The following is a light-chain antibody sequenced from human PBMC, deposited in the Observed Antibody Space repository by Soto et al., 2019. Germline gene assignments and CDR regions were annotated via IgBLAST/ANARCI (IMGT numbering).Light chain of an antibody. Sequence: QSVLTQPAFVSGSPGQSITISCTGTNSDVGGYNFVSWYQQHPGKVPKLMIYDVTSRPSGVSNRFSGSKSGNTASLTISGLQAEDEADYYCSSYTSSSTLVFGTGTQLTVL. CDR3: SSYTSSSTLV. CDR1: NSDVGGYNF. V-gene: IGLV2-14*01. CDR2: DVT. J-gene: IGLJ1*01.